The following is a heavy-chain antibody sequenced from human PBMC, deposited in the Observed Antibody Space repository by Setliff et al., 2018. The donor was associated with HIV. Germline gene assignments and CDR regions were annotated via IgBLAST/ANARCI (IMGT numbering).Heavy chain of an antibody. V-gene: IGHV4-61*02. CDR1: GGSISSGSNY. Sequence: ASETLSLTCTVSGGSISSGSNYWSWIRQPAGKGLEWIGRIYTSGSTNYNPSLKSRVTISVDTSNNQFSLKLSSVTAADTAVYYCARRPLFGVVIASVAKMEFGYWGQGTLVTVSS. CDR3: ARRPLFGVVIASVAKMEFGY. CDR2: IYTSGST. D-gene: IGHD3-3*01. J-gene: IGHJ4*02.